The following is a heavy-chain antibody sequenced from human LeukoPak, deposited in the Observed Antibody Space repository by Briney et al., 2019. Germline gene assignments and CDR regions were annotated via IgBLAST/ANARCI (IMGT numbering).Heavy chain of an antibody. CDR1: GFTFSSDW. J-gene: IGHJ4*02. CDR2: IKQDGSEK. Sequence: PGGSLRLSCAASGFTFSSDWMSWVRQAPGKGLEWVANIKQDGSEKYYVDSVKGRFTISRDNAKNSLYLQMNSLRAEDTAVYYCAREGDVVVPAASTDYWGQGTLVTVSS. V-gene: IGHV3-7*01. D-gene: IGHD2-2*01. CDR3: AREGDVVVPAASTDY.